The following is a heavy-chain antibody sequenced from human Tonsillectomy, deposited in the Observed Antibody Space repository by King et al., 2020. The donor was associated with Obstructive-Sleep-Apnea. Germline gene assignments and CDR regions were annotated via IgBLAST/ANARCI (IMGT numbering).Heavy chain of an antibody. D-gene: IGHD3-22*01. CDR1: GGSISSSSYY. J-gene: IGHJ4*02. CDR2: IYYSGST. Sequence: QLQESGPGLVKPSETLSLTCTVSGGSISSSSYYWGWIRQPPGKGLEWIGSIYYSGSTYYNPSLKSRVTISVATSKNQFSLKLSSVTAADTAVYYCARTPYYYDSRIDYWGQGTLVTVSS. V-gene: IGHV4-39*07. CDR3: ARTPYYYDSRIDY.